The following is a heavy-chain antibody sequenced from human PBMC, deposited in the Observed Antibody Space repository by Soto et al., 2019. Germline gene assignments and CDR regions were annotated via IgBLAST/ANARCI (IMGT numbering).Heavy chain of an antibody. D-gene: IGHD6-19*01. V-gene: IGHV1-8*02. CDR3: ARGSAFQRTGNSDF. J-gene: IGHJ4*02. CDR2: MNSFSGGS. Sequence: QVQLVQSGAEVKRPGASVKVSCTTSGYKFADYNMNCVRQATGRGLEWLGYMNSFSGGSDFAPKFQDRLTLTKNTSISTAYLELTNLRDDDTAVYYCARGSAFQRTGNSDFWGQGTRVTVSS. CDR1: GYKFADYN.